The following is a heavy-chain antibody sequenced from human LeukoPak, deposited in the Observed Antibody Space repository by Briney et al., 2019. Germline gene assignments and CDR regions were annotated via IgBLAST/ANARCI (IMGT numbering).Heavy chain of an antibody. V-gene: IGHV4-61*02. J-gene: IGHJ2*01. CDR2: IYTSGST. CDR3: ARDRCAGCWYFDL. CDR1: GGSISSGSYY. D-gene: IGHD4-17*01. Sequence: SQTLSLTCTVSGGSISSGSYYWRWIRQPAGTGLEWIGRIYTSGSTNYNPSLKSRVTISVDTSKNQFSLKLSSVTAADTAVYYCARDRCAGCWYFDLWGRGTLVTVSS.